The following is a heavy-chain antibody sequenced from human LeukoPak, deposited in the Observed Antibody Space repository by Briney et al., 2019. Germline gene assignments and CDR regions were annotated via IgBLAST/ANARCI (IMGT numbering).Heavy chain of an antibody. D-gene: IGHD4-17*01. CDR3: ARGPYGDYGN. V-gene: IGHV4-30-4*01. CDR2: IYYSGST. Sequence: SETLSLTCAFYGGSFSSYYWSWIRQPPGKGLEWIGYIYYSGSTYYNPSLKSRVTISVDTSKNQFSLKLSSVTAADTAVYYCARGPYGDYGNWGQGTLVTVSS. CDR1: GGSFSSYY. J-gene: IGHJ4*02.